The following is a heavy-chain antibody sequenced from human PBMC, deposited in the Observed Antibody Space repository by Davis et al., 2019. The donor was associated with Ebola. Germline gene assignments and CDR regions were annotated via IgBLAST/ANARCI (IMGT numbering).Heavy chain of an antibody. CDR2: IYNSVST. CDR1: GYTISSGYY. D-gene: IGHD6-6*01. V-gene: IGHV4-38-2*02. Sequence: PSETLSLTCTVSGYTISSGYYWGWIRQSPGKGLEWIGSIYNSVSTHYNPSLKSRLTISIDTSENHFSLNLRSVTAADTAVYYCVRNSSSTHFDSWGQGTLVIVSS. J-gene: IGHJ4*02. CDR3: VRNSSSTHFDS.